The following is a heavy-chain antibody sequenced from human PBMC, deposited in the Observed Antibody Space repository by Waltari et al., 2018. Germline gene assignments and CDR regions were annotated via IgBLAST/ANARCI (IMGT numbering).Heavy chain of an antibody. Sequence: QVQLVESGGGVVQPGGSLRLSCAASGFTFSSHGMPWVRQAPGKGLEWVAFIRYDGSNKYYADSVKGRFTISRDNSKNTLYLQMNSLRAEDTAVYYCAKVVKYPDAFDIWGQGTMVTVSS. CDR3: AKVVKYPDAFDI. CDR2: IRYDGSNK. V-gene: IGHV3-30*02. D-gene: IGHD2-2*01. J-gene: IGHJ3*02. CDR1: GFTFSSHG.